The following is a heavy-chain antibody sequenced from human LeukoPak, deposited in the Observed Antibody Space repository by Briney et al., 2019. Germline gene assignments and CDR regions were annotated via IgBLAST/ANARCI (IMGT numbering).Heavy chain of an antibody. CDR3: VRGGSNFFS. Sequence: GGSLRLSCAASGFAFTPVWMSWVRQAPGKGLEWVANVKPDGSATNHGDSVKGRFTISRDNAKYSLFLQMNSLRVEDTAVYYCVRGGSNFFSRGQGTLVTVSS. CDR1: GFAFTPVW. D-gene: IGHD1-26*01. J-gene: IGHJ4*02. V-gene: IGHV3-7*01. CDR2: VKPDGSAT.